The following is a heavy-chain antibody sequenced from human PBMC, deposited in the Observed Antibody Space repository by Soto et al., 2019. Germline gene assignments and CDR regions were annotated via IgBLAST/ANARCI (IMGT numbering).Heavy chain of an antibody. CDR3: AREIWFRIAAAGKYSFYYCMDV. CDR1: GFTFSSYS. J-gene: IGHJ6*02. CDR2: ISSSSSTI. D-gene: IGHD6-13*01. V-gene: IGHV3-48*02. Sequence: LRLSCAASGFTFSSYSMNWVRQAPGKGLEWVSYISSSSSTIYYADSVKGRFTISRDNAKNSLYLQMNSLRDEDTAVYYCAREIWFRIAAAGKYSFYYCMDVWGQGTTVTVSS.